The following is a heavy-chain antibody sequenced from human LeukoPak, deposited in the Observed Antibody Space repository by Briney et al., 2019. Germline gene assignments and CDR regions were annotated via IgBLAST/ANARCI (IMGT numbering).Heavy chain of an antibody. CDR1: GFTFSSYA. Sequence: PGGSLRLSCAASGFTFSSYAMTWVRQAPGKGLEWVSVIYSGGSTYYADSVKGRLTISRDDSKNTLYLQMNSLRAEDTAVYYCASGLPPGIIDYWGQGTLVTVSS. J-gene: IGHJ4*02. D-gene: IGHD1-14*01. V-gene: IGHV3-53*01. CDR3: ASGLPPGIIDY. CDR2: IYSGGST.